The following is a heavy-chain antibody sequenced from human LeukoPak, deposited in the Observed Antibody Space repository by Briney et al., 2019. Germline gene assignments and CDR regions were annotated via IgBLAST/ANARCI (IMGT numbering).Heavy chain of an antibody. CDR2: IYYNGGT. D-gene: IGHD6-6*01. Sequence: PSETLSLTCIVSVGSICSGGYYWSWIRQHPGKGLEWIRYIYYNGGTYYNPSIKNRVTISIDTSKNQFSLNLSSVTAADTAVYYCARDHFDSSSSLGWFDYWGQGALVTVSS. CDR1: VGSICSGGYY. CDR3: ARDHFDSSSSLGWFDY. J-gene: IGHJ4*02. V-gene: IGHV4-31*03.